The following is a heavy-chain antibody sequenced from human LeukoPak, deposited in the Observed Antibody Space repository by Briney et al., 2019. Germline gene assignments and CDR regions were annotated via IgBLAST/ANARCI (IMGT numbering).Heavy chain of an antibody. CDR2: ITPYNGNT. J-gene: IGHJ6*03. Sequence: ASVKVSCKASGYTFTNFGISWVRQAPGQGLEWMGWITPYNGNTNYAQTLQGRVTMTTDTSTSTAYMELRSLRSEDTAVYYCAADSGYSYGPHRYYYYYMDVWGKGTTVTISS. D-gene: IGHD5-18*01. CDR1: GYTFTNFG. V-gene: IGHV1-18*01. CDR3: AADSGYSYGPHRYYYYYMDV.